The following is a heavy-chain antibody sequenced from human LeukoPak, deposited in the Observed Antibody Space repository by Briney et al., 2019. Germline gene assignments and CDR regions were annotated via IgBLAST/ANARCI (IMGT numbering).Heavy chain of an antibody. D-gene: IGHD1-1*01. CDR3: ARARNWNDYFV. V-gene: IGHV3-30*03. CDR2: ILYDGSAK. Sequence: GGSLRLSCAASGFTFSKYDMHWVRQAPGKGLEWVAVILYDGSAKYYADPVKGRFTASRDNSKSTLFLEMNSLRVEDTAVYYCARARNWNDYFVWGQGTLVTVSS. CDR1: GFTFSKYD. J-gene: IGHJ4*02.